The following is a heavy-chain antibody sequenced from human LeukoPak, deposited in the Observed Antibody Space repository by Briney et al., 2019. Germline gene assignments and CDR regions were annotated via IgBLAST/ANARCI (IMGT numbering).Heavy chain of an antibody. CDR2: IIPILGIA. Sequence: ASVKVSCKASGGTFSSYAISWVRQAPGQGLEWMGRIIPILGIANYAQKFQGRVTITADKSTSTAYMELRSLRSDDTAVYYCARGARSGLYYYYYMDVWDKGTAVTVSS. CDR3: ARGARSGLYYYYYMDV. V-gene: IGHV1-69*04. D-gene: IGHD1-26*01. J-gene: IGHJ6*03. CDR1: GGTFSSYA.